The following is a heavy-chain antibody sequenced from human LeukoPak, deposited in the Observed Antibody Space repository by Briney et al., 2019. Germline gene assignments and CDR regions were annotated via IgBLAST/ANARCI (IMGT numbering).Heavy chain of an antibody. CDR1: GFIFDEYG. Sequence: PGGSLRLSCAASGFIFDEYGMSWVRQAPGKGLEWVSGINWNGANTGYGDSVKGRFTISRDNAKNSLHLQMSSLRAEDTALYHCARVQYDTSCYHNAFDIWGQGTMVTVSS. D-gene: IGHD3-22*01. CDR2: INWNGANT. V-gene: IGHV3-20*01. J-gene: IGHJ3*02. CDR3: ARVQYDTSCYHNAFDI.